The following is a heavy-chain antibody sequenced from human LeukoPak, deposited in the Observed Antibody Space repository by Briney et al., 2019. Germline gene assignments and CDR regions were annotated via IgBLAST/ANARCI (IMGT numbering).Heavy chain of an antibody. CDR1: GFTFSSYA. V-gene: IGHV3-23*01. D-gene: IGHD2-21*01. CDR2: ISGSGGNT. Sequence: GGSLRLSCAASGFTFSSYAMTWVRQSPGKGLEWVSTISGSGGNTYYADSVKGRFTISRDNSMNTVYLQMNSLRADDTAVYYCAKDISKGIRRPDAFDLWGQGTMVTVSS. CDR3: AKDISKGIRRPDAFDL. J-gene: IGHJ3*01.